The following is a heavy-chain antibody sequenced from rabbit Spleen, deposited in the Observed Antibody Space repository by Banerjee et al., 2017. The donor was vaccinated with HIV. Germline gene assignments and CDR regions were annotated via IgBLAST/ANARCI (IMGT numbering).Heavy chain of an antibody. V-gene: IGHV1S45*01. D-gene: IGHD1-1*01. CDR3: ARDTSSSFSSYGMDL. CDR2: IDSGSSGFT. CDR1: GFSFSSGYY. J-gene: IGHJ6*01. Sequence: QEQLEESGGGLVKPGASLTLTCKAPGFSFSSGYYISWVRQAPGKGLEWIGCIDSGSSGFTYFASWANGRFTISKTSSTTVTLQMTSLTAADTATYFCARDTSSSFSSYGMDLWGPGTLVTVS.